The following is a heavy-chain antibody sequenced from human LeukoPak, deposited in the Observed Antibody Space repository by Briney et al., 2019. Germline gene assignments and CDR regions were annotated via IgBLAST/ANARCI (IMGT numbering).Heavy chain of an antibody. J-gene: IGHJ4*02. Sequence: QSGGSLRLSCGASGFTFSNYIMSWVRQGPGRGLEWISGIRGTTGKTYYADSVKGRFSISRDNSKNTLYLQMDRLRAEDTAVYYCAKGGGETTVEVSAAGVFQYWGQGTLVTVSS. CDR2: IRGTTGKT. CDR3: AKGGGETTVEVSAAGVFQY. CDR1: GFTFSNYI. D-gene: IGHD4-11*01. V-gene: IGHV3-23*01.